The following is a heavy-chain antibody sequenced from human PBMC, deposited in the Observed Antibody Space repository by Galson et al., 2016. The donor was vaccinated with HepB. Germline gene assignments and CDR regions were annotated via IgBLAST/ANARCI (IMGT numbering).Heavy chain of an antibody. J-gene: IGHJ4*02. Sequence: SLRLSCAASGFTFSSYAMTWVRQAPGKGLEWVSSISGSGTGTFYADSVKGRFAISRDNSKNTLCLQTNSLRAEDTAVYYCAKGWGRQDSIDYWGQGTLVAVSS. V-gene: IGHV3-23*01. CDR3: AKGWGRQDSIDY. CDR1: GFTFSSYA. CDR2: ISGSGTGT. D-gene: IGHD3-16*01.